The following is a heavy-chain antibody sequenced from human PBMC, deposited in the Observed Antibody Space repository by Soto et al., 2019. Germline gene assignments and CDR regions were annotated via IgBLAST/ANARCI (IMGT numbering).Heavy chain of an antibody. CDR3: TTREYYDSSGFLNDY. D-gene: IGHD3-22*01. CDR1: GFTFSNAW. Sequence: GGSLRLSCAASGFTFSNAWMNWVRQAPGKGLEWVGRIKSKTDGGTTDYAAPVKGRFTISRDDSKNTLYLQMNSLKTEDTAVYYCTTREYYDSSGFLNDYWGQGTLVTVSS. V-gene: IGHV3-15*07. CDR2: IKSKTDGGTT. J-gene: IGHJ4*02.